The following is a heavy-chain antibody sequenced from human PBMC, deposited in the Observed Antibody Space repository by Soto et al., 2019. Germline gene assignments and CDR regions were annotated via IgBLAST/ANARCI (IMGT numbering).Heavy chain of an antibody. CDR2: INADGSST. CDR1: GFTFSNYW. CDR3: VRLSGPYEY. J-gene: IGHJ4*02. D-gene: IGHD5-12*01. Sequence: GGSLRLSCAVSGFTFSNYWMHWVRQAPGKGLVWVSRINADGSSTSYADSVKGRFTISRDNAKNKLYLQMNSLSADDTAVYCCVRLSGPYEYSGQGTLVTVSS. V-gene: IGHV3-74*01.